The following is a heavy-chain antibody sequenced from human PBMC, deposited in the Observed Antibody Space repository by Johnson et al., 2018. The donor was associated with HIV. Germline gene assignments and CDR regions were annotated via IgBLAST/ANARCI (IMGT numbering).Heavy chain of an antibody. CDR3: AKGRELGYCAGGVCSDSFDV. D-gene: IGHD2-8*02. CDR2: IYSGGST. Sequence: VQLVESGGGLVQPGGSLRLSCAASGFTVSSNYMSWVRQAPGKGLEWVSVIYSGGSTYYADSVKGRFTISRDNSKNTLYLQMNSLTAEDTAVYYCAKGRELGYCAGGVCSDSFDVWVQGTLVTVSS. CDR1: GFTVSSNY. J-gene: IGHJ3*01. V-gene: IGHV3-66*01.